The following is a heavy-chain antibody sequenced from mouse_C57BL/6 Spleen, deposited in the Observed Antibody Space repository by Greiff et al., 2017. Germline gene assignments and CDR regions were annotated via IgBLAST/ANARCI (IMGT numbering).Heavy chain of an antibody. CDR2: INYDGSST. V-gene: IGHV5-16*01. CDR1: GFTFSDYY. J-gene: IGHJ4*01. D-gene: IGHD1-1*01. CDR3: ARGYYGSSYDYAMDY. Sequence: EVKLVESEGGLVQPGSSMKLSCTASGFTFSDYYMARVRQVPEKGLEWVANINYDGSSTYYLDSLKSRFIISRDNAKNILYLQMSSLKSEDTATYYCARGYYGSSYDYAMDYWGQGTSVTVSS.